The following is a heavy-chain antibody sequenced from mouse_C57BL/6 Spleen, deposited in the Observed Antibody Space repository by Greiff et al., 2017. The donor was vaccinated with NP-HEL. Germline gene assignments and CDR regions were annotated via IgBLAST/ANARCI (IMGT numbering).Heavy chain of an antibody. V-gene: IGHV5-16*01. CDR1: GFTFSDYY. Sequence: EVKLMESEGGLVQPGRSMKLSCTASGFTFSDYYMAWVRQVPEKGLEWVANINYDGSSTYYLDSLKSRFIISRDNAKNILYLQMSSLKSEDTATYYCARAYYAMDYWGQGTSVTVSS. J-gene: IGHJ4*01. CDR3: ARAYYAMDY. CDR2: INYDGSST.